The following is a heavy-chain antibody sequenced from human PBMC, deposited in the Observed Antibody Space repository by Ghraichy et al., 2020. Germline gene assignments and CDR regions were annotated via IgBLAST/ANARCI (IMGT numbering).Heavy chain of an antibody. CDR1: GGSITPNF. D-gene: IGHD3-16*01. J-gene: IGHJ6*02. V-gene: IGHV4-59*08. CDR3: ATHGPRVLISV. CDR2: IYYSVST. Sequence: SETLSLTCTVSGGSITPNFWSWIRQPPGKGLEWVGYIYYSVSTSYNPSLKSRVAISVDTSKNQFSLKLSSVTAADTAVYYCATHGPRVLISVWGQGTTVTVSS.